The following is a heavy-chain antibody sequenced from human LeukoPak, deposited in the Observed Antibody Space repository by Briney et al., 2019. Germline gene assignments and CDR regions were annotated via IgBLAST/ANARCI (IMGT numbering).Heavy chain of an antibody. V-gene: IGHV3-23*01. CDR2: ISGSGGST. J-gene: IGHJ4*02. D-gene: IGHD6-13*01. CDR1: GFTFSSYA. Sequence: TGGSLRLSCAGSGFTFSSYAMSWVRQAPGKGLEWVAAISGSGGSTYYADSVKGRFTISRDNSKNTLYLQMNSLRAEDTAVYYCAKDPLGPAGTPSFDYWGQGTLVTVSS. CDR3: AKDPLGPAGTPSFDY.